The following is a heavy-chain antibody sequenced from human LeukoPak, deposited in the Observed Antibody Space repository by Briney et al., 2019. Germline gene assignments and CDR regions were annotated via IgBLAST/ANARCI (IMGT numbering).Heavy chain of an antibody. D-gene: IGHD2-21*02. CDR1: GYTFTGYY. V-gene: IGHV1-2*02. Sequence: ASVKVSCKASGYTFTGYYMHWVRQAPGQGLEWMGWINPNNGGTNYAQKFQGRVTMTRDTSISTTYMELSRLRSDDTAVYYCAGDSIYCGGDCYSEFVDYWGQGTLVTVSS. CDR3: AGDSIYCGGDCYSEFVDY. CDR2: INPNNGGT. J-gene: IGHJ4*02.